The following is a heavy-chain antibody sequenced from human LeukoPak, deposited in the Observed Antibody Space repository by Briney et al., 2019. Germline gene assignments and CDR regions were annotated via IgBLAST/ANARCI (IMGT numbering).Heavy chain of an antibody. CDR1: GYTFTSYD. CDR3: AKVFQDSSSWYLDY. J-gene: IGHJ4*02. V-gene: IGHV1-8*01. CDR2: MNPNSGNT. Sequence: ASVKVSCKASGYTFTSYDINWVRQATGQGLEWMGWMNPNSGNTGYAQKFQGRVTMTRNTSISTAYMELSSLRSEDTAVYYCAKVFQDSSSWYLDYWGQGTLVTVSS. D-gene: IGHD6-13*01.